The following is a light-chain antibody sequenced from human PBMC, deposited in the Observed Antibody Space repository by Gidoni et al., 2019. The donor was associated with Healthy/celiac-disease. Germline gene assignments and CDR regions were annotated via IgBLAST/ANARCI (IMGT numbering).Light chain of an antibody. CDR3: QQYGSSPEYT. CDR2: GAS. J-gene: IGKJ2*01. Sequence: EIVLTQSPGTLSLSPGERATLSCRASQSVSSSYLAWYQQKPGQAPRLLIYGASSMATDIPDRFSGSGSGTDFTLTISRLEPEDFAVYYCQQYGSSPEYTFGQGTKLEIK. V-gene: IGKV3-20*01. CDR1: QSVSSSY.